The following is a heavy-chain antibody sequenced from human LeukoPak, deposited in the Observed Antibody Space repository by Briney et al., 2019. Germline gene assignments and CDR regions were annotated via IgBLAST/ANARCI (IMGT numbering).Heavy chain of an antibody. D-gene: IGHD3-16*02. CDR3: ARVGWQGYPDYYYYGMDV. Sequence: GASVKVSCKASGGTFSSYAISWVRQAPGQGREGMGGIIPIFGTANYAQKFQGRVTITADESTSTAYMELSSLRSEDTAVYYCARVGWQGYPDYYYYGMDVWGKGTTVTVSS. CDR1: GGTFSSYA. J-gene: IGHJ6*04. V-gene: IGHV1-69*13. CDR2: IIPIFGTA.